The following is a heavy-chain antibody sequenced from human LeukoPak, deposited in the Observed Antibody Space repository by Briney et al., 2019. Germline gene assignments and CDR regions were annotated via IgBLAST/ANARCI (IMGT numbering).Heavy chain of an antibody. D-gene: IGHD1-7*01. CDR1: GGSISSYY. Sequence: KPSETLSLTCTVSGGSISSYYWSWIRQPPGKGLEWIGYIYYSGSTNYNPSLKSRVTISVDTSKNQFSLKLSSVTAADTAVYYCARVPGTTRAFDYWGQGTLVTVSS. CDR3: ARVPGTTRAFDY. V-gene: IGHV4-59*01. J-gene: IGHJ4*02. CDR2: IYYSGST.